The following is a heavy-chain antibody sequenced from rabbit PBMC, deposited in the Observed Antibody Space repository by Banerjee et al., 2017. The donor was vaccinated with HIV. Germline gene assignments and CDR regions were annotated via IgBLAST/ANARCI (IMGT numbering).Heavy chain of an antibody. D-gene: IGHD7-1*01. CDR2: ITYGGSA. CDR3: LRRWHSTDL. Sequence: QLKESGGGLFKPGGSLKLSCKASGFDFSRYYMSWVRQAPGKGLEWIGYITYGGSAYYASWVKGRFTISRDNAQNTVSLQLNSLTAADTATYFCLRRWHSTDLWGQGTLVTVS. J-gene: IGHJ4*01. CDR1: GFDFSRYY. V-gene: IGHV1S7*01.